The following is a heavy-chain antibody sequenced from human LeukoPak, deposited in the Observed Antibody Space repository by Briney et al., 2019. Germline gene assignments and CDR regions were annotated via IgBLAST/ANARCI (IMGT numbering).Heavy chain of an antibody. V-gene: IGHV3-48*03. D-gene: IGHD3-22*01. CDR1: GFTFSHYE. J-gene: IGHJ4*02. CDR2: ISSSGSTR. CDR3: ARDPFRDYDSSGYFDL. Sequence: GGSLRLSCTTSGFTFSHYEMNWVRQAPGKGLEWVSYISSSGSTRYYADSVKGRFTISRDNAKNSLHLQMNSLRAEDTAVYYCARDPFRDYDSSGYFDLWGQGTPVTVSS.